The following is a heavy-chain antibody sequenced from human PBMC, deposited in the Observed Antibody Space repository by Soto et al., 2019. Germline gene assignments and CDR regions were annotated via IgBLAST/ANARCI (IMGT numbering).Heavy chain of an antibody. D-gene: IGHD3-10*01. J-gene: IGHJ5*02. Sequence: GASVKASCKASGYTFTSYGISWVRQAPGQGLEWMGWSSAYNGNTNYAQKLQGRVTMTTDTSTSTAYMELRSLRSDDTAVYYCARAPYPGGYYYGSGSNWRGWFDPWGQGTLVTFSS. CDR2: SSAYNGNT. CDR1: GYTFTSYG. V-gene: IGHV1-18*01. CDR3: ARAPYPGGYYYGSGSNWRGWFDP.